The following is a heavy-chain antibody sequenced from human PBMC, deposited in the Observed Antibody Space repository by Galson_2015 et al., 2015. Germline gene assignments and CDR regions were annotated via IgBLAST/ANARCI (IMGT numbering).Heavy chain of an antibody. V-gene: IGHV3-49*03. J-gene: IGHJ4*02. CDR3: SRDPQRYDYIWGSYRSDYFDH. CDR2: IRSKTYGGTI. Sequence: SLRLSCAASGFAFGDYAMNWFRQSPGKGLEWVGFIRSKTYGGTIEYGASVKGRFTISRDDSKNIAYLQMNSLKTEDTAVYYCSRDPQRYDYIWGSYRSDYFDHWGQGTLVTVS. D-gene: IGHD3-16*02. CDR1: GFAFGDYA.